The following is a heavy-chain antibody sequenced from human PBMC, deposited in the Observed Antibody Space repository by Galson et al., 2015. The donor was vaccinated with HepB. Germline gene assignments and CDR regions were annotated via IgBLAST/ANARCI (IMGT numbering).Heavy chain of an antibody. CDR3: ARLVPGYSSGWSPVYFDY. D-gene: IGHD6-19*01. J-gene: IGHJ4*02. CDR2: INHSGST. Sequence: SETLSLTCAVYGGSFSGYYWSWIRQPPGKGLEWIGEINHSGSTNYNPSLKSRVTISVDTSKNQFSLKLSSVTAADTAVYYCARLVPGYSSGWSPVYFDYWGQGTLVTVSS. V-gene: IGHV4-34*01. CDR1: GGSFSGYY.